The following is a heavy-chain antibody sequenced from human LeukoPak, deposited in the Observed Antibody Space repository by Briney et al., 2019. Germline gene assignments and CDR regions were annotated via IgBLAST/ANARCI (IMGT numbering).Heavy chain of an antibody. D-gene: IGHD3/OR15-3a*01. CDR1: GVSISSYF. CDR2: INHSGST. J-gene: IGHJ4*02. V-gene: IGHV4-34*01. Sequence: SETLSLTCAVSGVSISSYFWSWIRQPPGKGLEWIGEINHSGSTNYNPSLKSRVTISVDTSKNQFSLKLSSVTAADTAVYYCARQTGSGLFILPGGQGTLVTVSS. CDR3: ARQTGSGLFILP.